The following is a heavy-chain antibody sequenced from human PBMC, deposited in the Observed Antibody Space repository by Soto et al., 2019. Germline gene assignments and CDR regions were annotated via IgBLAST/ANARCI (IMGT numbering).Heavy chain of an antibody. CDR1: GGSINGYF. D-gene: IGHD1-20*01. J-gene: IGHJ6*02. V-gene: IGHV4-59*01. CDR2: IYYTGST. CDR3: ARVYNLYGMDV. Sequence: SETLSLTCTVSGGSINGYFWNWVRQPPGKGLEWIGYIYYTGSTNYNPSLKSRVTISVDTSKNQFSLKLNSVTAADTAVYYCARVYNLYGMDVWGQGTTVTVSS.